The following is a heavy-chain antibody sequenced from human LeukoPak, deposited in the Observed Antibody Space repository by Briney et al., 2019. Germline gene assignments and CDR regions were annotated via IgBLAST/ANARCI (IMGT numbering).Heavy chain of an antibody. CDR2: ISSNGGST. J-gene: IGHJ4*02. V-gene: IGHV3-64*01. D-gene: IGHD6-19*01. CDR1: GFTFSSYA. Sequence: SGGSLRLSCAASGFTFSSYAMHWVRQAPGKGLEYVSAISSNGGSTYYANSVKGRFTISRDNAKNSLYLQMNSLRAEDTAVYYCARDISGIAVAFDYWGQGTLVTVSS. CDR3: ARDISGIAVAFDY.